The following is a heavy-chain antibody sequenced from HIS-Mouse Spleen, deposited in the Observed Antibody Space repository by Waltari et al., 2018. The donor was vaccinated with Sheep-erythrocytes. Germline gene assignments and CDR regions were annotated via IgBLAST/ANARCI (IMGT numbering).Heavy chain of an antibody. CDR2: IYYSGRT. J-gene: IGHJ4*02. V-gene: IGHV4-39*01. CDR1: GGSISSSSYY. Sequence: QLQLQESGPGLVKPSETLSLTCTVSGGSISSSSYYWGWIRQPPGKGLEWIGSIYYSGRTYYNPSLMGRVTISVDTSKNQFSLKLSSVTAADTAVYYCARLYYYDSSGYYFDYWGQGTLVTVSS. CDR3: ARLYYYDSSGYYFDY. D-gene: IGHD3-22*01.